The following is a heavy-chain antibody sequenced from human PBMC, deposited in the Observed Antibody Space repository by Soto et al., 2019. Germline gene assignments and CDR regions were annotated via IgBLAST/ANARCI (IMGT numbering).Heavy chain of an antibody. J-gene: IGHJ6*02. D-gene: IGHD3-10*01. CDR1: GGSISSGGYY. Sequence: QVQLQESGPGLVKPSQTLSLTCTVSGGSISSGGYYWSWIRQHPGKGLEWIGYIYYSGSTYYNPSLKSRVTISVDTSKTQFSLKLSSVTAADTAVYYCASSRGVLWFGNYYYYGMDVWGQGTTVTVSS. CDR3: ASSRGVLWFGNYYYYGMDV. CDR2: IYYSGST. V-gene: IGHV4-31*03.